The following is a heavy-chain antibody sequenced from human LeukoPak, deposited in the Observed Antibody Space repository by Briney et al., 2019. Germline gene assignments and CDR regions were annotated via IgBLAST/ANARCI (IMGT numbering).Heavy chain of an antibody. CDR1: GFTFSSYW. Sequence: PGGSLRLSCAASGFTFSSYWMHWARQAPGKSLVWVSRVNSDGSSTNYADSVKGRFTISRDNAQNTLFLQMNSLRADDTAVYYCARGPLIGGSKSWFDPWGQGTLVTVSS. CDR2: VNSDGSST. J-gene: IGHJ5*02. D-gene: IGHD7-27*01. V-gene: IGHV3-74*01. CDR3: ARGPLIGGSKSWFDP.